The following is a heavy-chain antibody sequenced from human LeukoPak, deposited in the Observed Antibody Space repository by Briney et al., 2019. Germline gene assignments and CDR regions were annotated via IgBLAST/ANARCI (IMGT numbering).Heavy chain of an antibody. Sequence: GGSLRLSCAASGFTFSSYEMNWVRQAPGKGLEWVSYISFSGSTIYYADSVKGRFTISRDNAKNSLYVQMNSLRAEDTAVYYCARPHQDYVWGSPDCWGQGTLVTVSS. CDR3: ARPHQDYVWGSPDC. CDR1: GFTFSSYE. D-gene: IGHD3-16*01. CDR2: ISFSGSTI. J-gene: IGHJ4*02. V-gene: IGHV3-48*03.